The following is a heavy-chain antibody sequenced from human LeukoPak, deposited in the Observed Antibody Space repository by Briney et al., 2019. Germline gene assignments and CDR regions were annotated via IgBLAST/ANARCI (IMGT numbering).Heavy chain of an antibody. V-gene: IGHV5-51*01. CDR1: GYSFTSYW. J-gene: IGHJ4*02. Sequence: GESPKISCKGSGYSFTSYWIGWVRQMPGKGLEWMGIIYPGDSDTRYSPSFQGQVTISADKSISTAYLQWSSLKASDTAMYYCARRTHTYYYDSSGYLEDYYFDYWGQGTLVTVSS. CDR3: ARRTHTYYYDSSGYLEDYYFDY. D-gene: IGHD3-22*01. CDR2: IYPGDSDT.